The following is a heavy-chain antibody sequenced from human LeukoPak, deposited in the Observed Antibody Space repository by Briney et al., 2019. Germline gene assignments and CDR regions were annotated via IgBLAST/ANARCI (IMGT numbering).Heavy chain of an antibody. Sequence: GGSLRLSCAVSGFTFSDYYMSWLRQAPGKGLEWLSYISSSGNTKDYTASVKGRFTTSRDNTKNSLYLQMNSLRAEDTAVYYCARDPGGYFDWLFTEGAFDIWGQGTMVTVSS. J-gene: IGHJ3*02. V-gene: IGHV3-11*04. CDR1: GFTFSDYY. CDR3: ARDPGGYFDWLFTEGAFDI. CDR2: ISSSGNTK. D-gene: IGHD3-9*01.